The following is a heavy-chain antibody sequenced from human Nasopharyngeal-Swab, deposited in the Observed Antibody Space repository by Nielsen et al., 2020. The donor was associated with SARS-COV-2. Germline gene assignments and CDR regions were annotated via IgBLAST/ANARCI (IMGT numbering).Heavy chain of an antibody. CDR3: ARPGVWFGELKNDAFDI. D-gene: IGHD3-10*01. V-gene: IGHV4-38-2*01. J-gene: IGHJ3*02. Sequence: LSQSPGMWLEWIGSIYHSGSTYYNPSLKSRVTISVDTSKNQFSLKLSSVTAADTAVYYCARPGVWFGELKNDAFDIWGQGTMVTVSS. CDR2: IYHSGST.